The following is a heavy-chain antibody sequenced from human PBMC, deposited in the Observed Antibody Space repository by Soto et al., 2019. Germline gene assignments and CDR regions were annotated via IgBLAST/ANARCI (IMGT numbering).Heavy chain of an antibody. J-gene: IGHJ6*02. CDR1: GGSFSGYY. CDR2: INHSGST. V-gene: IGHV4-34*01. CDR3: VRGRRLWFGELLPNYYGMDV. D-gene: IGHD3-10*01. Sequence: SETLSLTCAVYGGSFSGYYWSWIRQPPGKGLEWIGEINHSGSTNYNPSLKSRVTISVDTAKNQFSLKLSSVTAADTAVYYSVRGRRLWFGELLPNYYGMDVWGQGTTVTVSS.